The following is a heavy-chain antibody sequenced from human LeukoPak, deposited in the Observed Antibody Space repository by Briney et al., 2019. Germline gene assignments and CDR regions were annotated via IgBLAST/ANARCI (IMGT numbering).Heavy chain of an antibody. Sequence: GESLKISCKGSGYSFTSYWIGWVRQMPGKGLEWMGIIYPGDSDTRYSPSFQGQVTISADKSISTAYLQWSSLKASDTAMYYCARAPNLPSIAARPNYYYGMDVWGQGTTVTVSS. D-gene: IGHD6-6*01. V-gene: IGHV5-51*01. J-gene: IGHJ6*02. CDR3: ARAPNLPSIAARPNYYYGMDV. CDR1: GYSFTSYW. CDR2: IYPGDSDT.